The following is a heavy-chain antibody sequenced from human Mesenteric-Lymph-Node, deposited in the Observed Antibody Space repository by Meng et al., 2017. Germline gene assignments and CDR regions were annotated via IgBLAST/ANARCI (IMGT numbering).Heavy chain of an antibody. V-gene: IGHV6-1*02. J-gene: IGHJ4*02. CDR1: VDSGSRNRAA. D-gene: IGHD6-13*01. Sequence: QLPESGAGVVKPWQNLSLSCAISVDSGSRNRAACNWIRQYPSRGLEWLGRTYYRSKWYNDYAVSVKSRITLIPDTSKNKFSLQLNSVTPEDTAVYYCARWLSSNKLFDYWGQGTLVTVSS. CDR2: TYYRSKWYN. CDR3: ARWLSSNKLFDY.